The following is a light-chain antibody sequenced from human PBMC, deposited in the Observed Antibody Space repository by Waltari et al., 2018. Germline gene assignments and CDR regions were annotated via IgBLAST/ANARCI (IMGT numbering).Light chain of an antibody. CDR1: ESVSKF. V-gene: IGKV3-20*01. J-gene: IGKJ1*01. Sequence: EVVLTQSPGPLSLSPGDGATLSCRASESVSKFLAWYQQKPGQAPRLLIYHASNRASGIPDRFSGSGFGTDFSLTISRLEPEDFAVYYCQKYDSLPATFGQGTKVEIK. CDR3: QKYDSLPAT. CDR2: HAS.